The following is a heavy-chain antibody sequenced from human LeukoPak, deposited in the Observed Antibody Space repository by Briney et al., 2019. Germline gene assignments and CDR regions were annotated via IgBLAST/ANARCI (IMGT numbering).Heavy chain of an antibody. Sequence: PSETLSLTCAVYGGSFSGYYWSWIRQPPGKGLEWIGEIDHSGRTNSNASLKSRVTISVDVSKNQFSLKLSSVTAADTAVYYCARGPYDSSGYYFDYWGQGTLVTVSS. J-gene: IGHJ4*02. CDR1: GGSFSGYY. CDR3: ARGPYDSSGYYFDY. D-gene: IGHD3-22*01. V-gene: IGHV4-34*01. CDR2: IDHSGRT.